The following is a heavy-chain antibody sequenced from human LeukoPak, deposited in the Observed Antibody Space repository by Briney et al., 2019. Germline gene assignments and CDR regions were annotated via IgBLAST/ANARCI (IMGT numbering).Heavy chain of an antibody. CDR1: GFTFSSYW. V-gene: IGHV3-7*01. D-gene: IGHD6-25*01. J-gene: IGHJ4*02. CDR3: AISATARGGFDF. CDR2: IKQDGSEK. Sequence: PGGSLRLSCAASGFTFSSYWMSWVRQAPGKGLEWVANIKQDGSEKYYVDSVKGRFTISRDNAKNSLFQQMNSLRAEDTAVYFCAISATARGGFDFWGQGTLVTVSS.